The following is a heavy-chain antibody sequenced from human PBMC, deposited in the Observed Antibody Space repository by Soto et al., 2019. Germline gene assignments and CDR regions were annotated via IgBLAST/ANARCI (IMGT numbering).Heavy chain of an antibody. Sequence: GASVKVSCKASGYTFTGYYMHWVRQAPGQGLEWMGWINPNSGGTNYAQKFQGWVTMTRDTSISTAYMELSRLRSDDTAVYYCARAPQDGYNTLDYWGQGTLVTVSS. CDR2: INPNSGGT. CDR3: ARAPQDGYNTLDY. CDR1: GYTFTGYY. D-gene: IGHD5-12*01. V-gene: IGHV1-2*04. J-gene: IGHJ4*02.